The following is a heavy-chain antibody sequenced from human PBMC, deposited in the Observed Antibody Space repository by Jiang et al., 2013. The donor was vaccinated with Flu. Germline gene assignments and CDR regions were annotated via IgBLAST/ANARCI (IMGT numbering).Heavy chain of an antibody. Sequence: VQLVESGGGLVEPGGSLRLSCAASGFTFIPAWMSWVRQSPGKGLEWVGRIKSKRDAEITDYAAPVNGRFAISRDDSKSTVYLQMNSLKTEDTAVYYCTTDFVYFWSAPVDGYDKWGRGTMVTVSS. V-gene: IGHV3-15*01. CDR3: TTDFVYFWSAPVDGYDK. CDR1: GFTFIPAW. D-gene: IGHD3-3*01. CDR2: IKSKRDAEIT. J-gene: IGHJ3*02.